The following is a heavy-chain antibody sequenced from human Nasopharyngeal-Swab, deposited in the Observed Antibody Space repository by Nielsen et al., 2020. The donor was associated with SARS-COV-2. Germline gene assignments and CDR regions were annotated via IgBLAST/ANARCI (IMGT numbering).Heavy chain of an antibody. J-gene: IGHJ4*02. V-gene: IGHV3-74*01. Sequence: GVLKISCAASGFTFSSYWMHWVRQAPGKGLVWVSLIKSDGSTTSYADSVKGRFTISRDNAKNTLYLQMNNLRAEDAAIYYCVKGSDYWGQGTLVTVSS. CDR3: VKGSDY. CDR2: IKSDGSTT. CDR1: GFTFSSYW.